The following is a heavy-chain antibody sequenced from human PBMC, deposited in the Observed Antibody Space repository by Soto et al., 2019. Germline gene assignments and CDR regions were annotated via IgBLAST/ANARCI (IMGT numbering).Heavy chain of an antibody. Sequence: SVKVSCKASGGTFSSYAISWVRQAPGQGLEWMGGIIPIFGTANYAQKFQGRVTITADESTSTAYMELSSLRSEDTAVYYCARDLGYYGSGSYSKGYYYYDMDVWGQGTTVTVSS. J-gene: IGHJ6*02. V-gene: IGHV1-69*13. D-gene: IGHD3-10*01. CDR1: GGTFSSYA. CDR3: ARDLGYYGSGSYSKGYYYYDMDV. CDR2: IIPIFGTA.